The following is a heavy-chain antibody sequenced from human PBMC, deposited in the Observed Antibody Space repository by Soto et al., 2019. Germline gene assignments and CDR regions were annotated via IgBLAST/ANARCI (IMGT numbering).Heavy chain of an antibody. V-gene: IGHV4-59*08. Sequence: SSETLSLTCTVSGGSISSHYRSWIRQPPGKGLEWIGYMYYGGRTNYNPSLKSRVTISVDTSKMQVSLKLSSVTAADTAVYFCARGTPSPLIVRSSRGPWFDPWGQGTLVTVSS. CDR3: ARGTPSPLIVRSSRGPWFDP. J-gene: IGHJ5*02. CDR2: MYYGGRT. CDR1: GGSISSHY. D-gene: IGHD2-15*01.